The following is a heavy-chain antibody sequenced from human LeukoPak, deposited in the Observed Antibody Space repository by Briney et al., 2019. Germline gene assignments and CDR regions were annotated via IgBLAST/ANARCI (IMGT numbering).Heavy chain of an antibody. V-gene: IGHV4-59*01. CDR3: ARGVYIAAAQYGY. D-gene: IGHD6-13*01. CDR1: GGSIGTYS. J-gene: IGHJ4*02. Sequence: SETLSLTCTVSGGSIGTYSWNWTRQPPGKGLEWIGYIYYSGTTNYNPSLKSRVTISVDTSKNQFSLKLSFVTAADTAVYYCARGVYIAAAQYGYWGQGTLVTVSS. CDR2: IYYSGTT.